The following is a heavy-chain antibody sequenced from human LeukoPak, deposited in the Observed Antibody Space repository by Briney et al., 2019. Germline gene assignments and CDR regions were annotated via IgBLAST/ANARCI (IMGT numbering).Heavy chain of an antibody. Sequence: PGRSLRLSCAASGFTFSTYAIHWVHQAPGKGLEWVAVIWYDGSEQYYADSVKGRFIISRDNSKSTSDLQMNSPRAEDTAVYYCAREGDSRWGELSPWGQGTLVTVSA. J-gene: IGHJ1*01. CDR2: IWYDGSEQ. V-gene: IGHV3-33*01. CDR3: AREGDSRWGELSP. CDR1: GFTFSTYA. D-gene: IGHD3-16*02.